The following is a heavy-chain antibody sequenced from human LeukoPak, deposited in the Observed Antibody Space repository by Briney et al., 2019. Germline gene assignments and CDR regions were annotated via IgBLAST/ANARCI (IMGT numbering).Heavy chain of an antibody. CDR3: AKTTIAVAGNFDY. Sequence: ASVKVSCKASGYTFTSYAMNWVRQAPGQGPEWMGWINTNTGNPTYAQGFTGRFVFSLYTSVSTAYLQISSLKAEDTAVYYCAKTTIAVAGNFDYWGQGTLVTVSS. D-gene: IGHD6-19*01. V-gene: IGHV7-4-1*02. J-gene: IGHJ4*02. CDR2: INTNTGNP. CDR1: GYTFTSYA.